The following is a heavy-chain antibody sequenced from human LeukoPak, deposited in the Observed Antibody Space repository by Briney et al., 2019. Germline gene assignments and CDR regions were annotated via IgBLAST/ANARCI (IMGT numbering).Heavy chain of an antibody. CDR3: GKERYGSSSVVDY. D-gene: IGHD6-6*01. V-gene: IGHV3-23*01. CDR1: GFTFSSNA. J-gene: IGHJ4*01. Sequence: GGSLRLSCAASGFTFSSNAMNWVRQVPGKGLEWVSGITGSGDSTYYADSVKGRFTITRDNSKNTVYLQMNSLRVEDTAVYHCGKERYGSSSVVDYWGHGTLVTVSS. CDR2: ITGSGDST.